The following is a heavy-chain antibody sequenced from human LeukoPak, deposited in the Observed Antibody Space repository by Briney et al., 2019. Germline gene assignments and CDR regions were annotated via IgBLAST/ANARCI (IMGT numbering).Heavy chain of an antibody. CDR3: ARGGDGGFLEWLSRYYYYMDV. CDR2: ISSTSSTI. D-gene: IGHD3-3*01. Sequence: GGSLRLSCAASGFTFGTYTMNWVRQAPGKGLEWVSYISSTSSTISYADSVKGRFTISRDNAENSLYLQMNSLRAEDTAVYYCARGGDGGFLEWLSRYYYYMDVWGKGTTVTVSS. CDR1: GFTFGTYT. J-gene: IGHJ6*03. V-gene: IGHV3-48*01.